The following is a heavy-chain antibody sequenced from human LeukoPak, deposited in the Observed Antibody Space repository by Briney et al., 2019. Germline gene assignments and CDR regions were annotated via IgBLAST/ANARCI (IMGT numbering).Heavy chain of an antibody. V-gene: IGHV1-46*01. J-gene: IGHJ4*02. CDR3: ARGGKGRPPPTDFDY. Sequence: ASVKVSCKASGYTFTSYYMHWVRQAPGQGLEWMGIINPSGGSTSYAQKFQGRVTMTRDTSTSTVYMELSSLRSEDTAVYYCARGGKGRPPPTDFDYWGQGTLVTVSS. CDR2: INPSGGST. D-gene: IGHD1-1*01. CDR1: GYTFTSYY.